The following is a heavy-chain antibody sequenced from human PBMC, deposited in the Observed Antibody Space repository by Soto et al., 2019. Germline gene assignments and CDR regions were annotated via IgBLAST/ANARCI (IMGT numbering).Heavy chain of an antibody. CDR3: ARGAYSDTSGYLDAFDI. D-gene: IGHD3-22*01. CDR2: IYQSGST. V-gene: IGHV4-30-2*01. CDR1: CGSISSGGYS. Sequence: TSETLSLTCVVSCGSISSGGYSWSWIRQPPVKGLEWLGYIYQSGSTYYNPSLTSRVTISVDRSKNQFYLKLISVTAADTAVYYCARGAYSDTSGYLDAFDIWGQGRMVTVSS. J-gene: IGHJ3*02.